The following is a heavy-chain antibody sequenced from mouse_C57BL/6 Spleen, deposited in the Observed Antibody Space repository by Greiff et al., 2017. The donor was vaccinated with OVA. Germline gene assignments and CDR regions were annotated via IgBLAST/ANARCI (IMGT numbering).Heavy chain of an antibody. CDR2: ISSGSSTI. J-gene: IGHJ3*01. Sequence: EVQVVESGGGLVKPGGSLKLSCAASGFTFSDYGMHWVRQAPEKGLEWVAYISSGSSTIYYADTVKGRFTISRDNAKNTLFLQMTSLRSEDTAMYYCAREGYYYGSSPCAYWGQGTLVTVSA. CDR3: AREGYYYGSSPCAY. D-gene: IGHD1-1*01. V-gene: IGHV5-17*01. CDR1: GFTFSDYG.